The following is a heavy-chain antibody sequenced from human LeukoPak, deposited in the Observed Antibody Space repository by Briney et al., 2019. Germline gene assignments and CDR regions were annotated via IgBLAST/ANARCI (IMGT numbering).Heavy chain of an antibody. D-gene: IGHD4-23*01. CDR1: GFTFSSYA. CDR2: ISGSGGST. CDR3: ASSLRYGGNSH. V-gene: IGHV3-23*01. Sequence: GGSLRLSCAASGFTFSSYAMSWVRQAPGKGLGWVSAISGSGGSTYYADSVKGRFTISRDNSKNTLYLQMNSLRAEDTAVYYCASSLRYGGNSHWGQGTLVTVSS. J-gene: IGHJ4*02.